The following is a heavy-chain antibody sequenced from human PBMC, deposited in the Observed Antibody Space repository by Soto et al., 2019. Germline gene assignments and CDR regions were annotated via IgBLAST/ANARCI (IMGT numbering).Heavy chain of an antibody. CDR2: IYPGDYET. Sequence: GESLKISCQCSGYTFSNFWIAWVRQLPGKGLEWMGIIYPGDYETRYSPSFHGKVTISADRSIGTAYLQWSSLEASDSAFYFCARSPRSRPYFDYWGEGALVTVS. CDR3: ARSPRSRPYFDY. V-gene: IGHV5-51*01. CDR1: GYTFSNFW. J-gene: IGHJ4*02.